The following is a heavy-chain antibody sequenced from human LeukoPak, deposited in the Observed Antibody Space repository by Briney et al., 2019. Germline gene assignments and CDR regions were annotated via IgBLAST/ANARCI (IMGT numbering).Heavy chain of an antibody. J-gene: IGHJ4*02. CDR2: IIPIFGTA. Sequence: SVKVSFKASGGTFSSYAISWVRQAPGQGLEWMGGIIPIFGTANYAQKFQGRVTITTDESTSTAYMELSSLRSEDTAVYYCARGKDYGGNSDTFRFDYWGQGTLVTVSS. D-gene: IGHD4-23*01. CDR3: ARGKDYGGNSDTFRFDY. V-gene: IGHV1-69*05. CDR1: GGTFSSYA.